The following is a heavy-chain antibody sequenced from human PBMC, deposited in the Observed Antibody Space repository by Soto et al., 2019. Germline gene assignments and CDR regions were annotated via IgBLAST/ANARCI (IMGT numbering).Heavy chain of an antibody. Sequence: LRLSCAASGFTFSSYGMHWVRQAPGKGLEWVAVISYDGSNKYYADSVKGRFTISRDNSKNTLYLQMNSLRAEDTAVYYCAKRRDYYDSSGYEIDYWGQGTLVTVSS. CDR2: ISYDGSNK. D-gene: IGHD3-22*01. CDR1: GFTFSSYG. J-gene: IGHJ4*02. V-gene: IGHV3-30*18. CDR3: AKRRDYYDSSGYEIDY.